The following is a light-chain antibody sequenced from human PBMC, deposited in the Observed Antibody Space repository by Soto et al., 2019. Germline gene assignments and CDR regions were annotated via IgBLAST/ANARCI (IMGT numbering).Light chain of an antibody. Sequence: DIQMTQSPSSLSASVGDRVTITCRASQGIAKSLAWYQQKPGKAPKLLIYSASTLQSGVPSRFSGSGSGTDFTLTISSXQPEDVATYYCQKYNSAPWTFGQGTKVDIK. CDR3: QKYNSAPWT. V-gene: IGKV1-27*01. J-gene: IGKJ1*01. CDR2: SAS. CDR1: QGIAKS.